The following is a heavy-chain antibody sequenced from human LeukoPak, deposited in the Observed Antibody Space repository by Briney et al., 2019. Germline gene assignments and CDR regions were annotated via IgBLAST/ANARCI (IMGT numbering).Heavy chain of an antibody. CDR3: ARSDLIVGAYGMDV. D-gene: IGHD1-26*01. CDR1: GFTFSSYS. V-gene: IGHV4-59*01. J-gene: IGHJ6*02. CDR2: IYYSGST. Sequence: GSLRLSCAASGFTFSSYSMNWVRQAPGKGLEWIGYIYYSGSTNYNPSLKSRVTISVDTSKNQFSLKLSSVTAADTAVYYCARSDLIVGAYGMDVWGQGTTVTVSS.